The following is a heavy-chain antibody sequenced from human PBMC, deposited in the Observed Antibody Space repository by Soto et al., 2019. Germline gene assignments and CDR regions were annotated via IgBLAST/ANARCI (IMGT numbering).Heavy chain of an antibody. D-gene: IGHD1-26*01. CDR1: GFTFSDYY. CDR3: ASLPSAYYYYYYMDV. Sequence: QVQLVESGGGLVKPGGSLRLSCAASGFTFSDYYMSWIRQAPGKGLEWVSYISSSGSTIYYADSVKGRFTISRDNAKNSQYLQMNSLRAEDTAVYYCASLPSAYYYYYYMDVWGKGTTVTVSS. J-gene: IGHJ6*03. V-gene: IGHV3-11*01. CDR2: ISSSGSTI.